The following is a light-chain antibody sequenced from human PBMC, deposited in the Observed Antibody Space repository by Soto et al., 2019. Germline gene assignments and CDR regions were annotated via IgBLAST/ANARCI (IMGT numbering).Light chain of an antibody. CDR2: LNSDGSH. CDR3: KTWGTGILV. CDR1: SGHSSYA. V-gene: IGLV4-69*01. J-gene: IGLJ2*01. Sequence: QPVLTQSPSASASLGASVKLTCTLSSGHSSYAIAWHQQQPEKGPRYLMKLNSDGSHSKGDGIPDRFSGSSSGAERYLTIPGLQSEDGADYSFKTWGTGILVFGGGTKVPVL.